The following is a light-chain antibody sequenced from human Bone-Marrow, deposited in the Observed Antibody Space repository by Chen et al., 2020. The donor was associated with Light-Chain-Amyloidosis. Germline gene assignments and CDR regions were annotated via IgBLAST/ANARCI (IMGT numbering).Light chain of an antibody. CDR1: NIGSTS. V-gene: IGLV3-21*02. Sequence: SYVLTLQSSLSVDPGQTATIACGGNNIGSTSVHWYQQTPGQAPLLVVYDDSDRPSGIPERLSGSNSGNTATLTISRVEAGDEADYYCQVWDRSSDRPVFGGGTKLTVL. J-gene: IGLJ3*02. CDR3: QVWDRSSDRPV. CDR2: DDS.